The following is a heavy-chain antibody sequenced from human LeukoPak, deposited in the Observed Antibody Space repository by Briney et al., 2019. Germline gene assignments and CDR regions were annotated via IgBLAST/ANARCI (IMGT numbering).Heavy chain of an antibody. CDR2: INHSGST. D-gene: IGHD2-2*01. J-gene: IGHJ6*04. CDR1: GGSFSGYY. CDR3: ARGDCSSTSCPNYYGMDV. Sequence: SETLSLTCAVYGGSFSGYYWSWIRQPPGKGLEWIGEINHSGSTNYNPSLKSRVTISVDTSKNQFSLKLGSVTAADTAVYYCARGDCSSTSCPNYYGMDVWGKGTTVTVSS. V-gene: IGHV4-34*01.